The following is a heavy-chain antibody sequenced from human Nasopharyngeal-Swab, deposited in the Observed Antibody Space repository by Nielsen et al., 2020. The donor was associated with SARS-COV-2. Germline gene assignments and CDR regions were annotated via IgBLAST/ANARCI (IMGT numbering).Heavy chain of an antibody. Sequence: GESLKISCAASGFTFSSYGMNWVRQAPGKGLEWVSYISSSSSTIYYADSVKGRFTISRDNAKNSLYLQMNSLRDEDTAVYYCARDRAPYCGGDCYSLNYWGQGTLVTVSS. CDR3: ARDRAPYCGGDCYSLNY. J-gene: IGHJ4*02. CDR2: ISSSSSTI. V-gene: IGHV3-48*02. CDR1: GFTFSSYG. D-gene: IGHD2-21*02.